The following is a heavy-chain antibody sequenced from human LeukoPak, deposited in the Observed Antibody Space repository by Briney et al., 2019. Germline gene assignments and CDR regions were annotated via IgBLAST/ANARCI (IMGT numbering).Heavy chain of an antibody. D-gene: IGHD3-9*01. Sequence: ASVKVSCKASGYTFSSYGISWVRQAPGQGLEWMGWISAYNGNTNYAQKLQGRVTMTTDTSTSTAYMELRSLRSDDTAVYYCARDADILTGYRSYYYYGMDVWGQGTTVTVSS. V-gene: IGHV1-18*01. CDR2: ISAYNGNT. CDR1: GYTFSSYG. CDR3: ARDADILTGYRSYYYYGMDV. J-gene: IGHJ6*02.